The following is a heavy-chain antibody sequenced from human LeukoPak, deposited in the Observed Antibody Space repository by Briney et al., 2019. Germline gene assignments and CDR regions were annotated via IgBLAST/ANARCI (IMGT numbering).Heavy chain of an antibody. CDR1: GFTISANF. J-gene: IGHJ6*03. CDR2: IKSKTDGGTT. V-gene: IGHV3-15*01. Sequence: PGGSLRLSCAASGFTISANFMSWVRQAPGKGLEWVGRIKSKTDGGTTDYAAPVKGRFTISRDDSKNTLYLQMNSLKTEDTAVSGVEYYYYYMDVWGKGTTVTISS. D-gene: IGHD1-1*01. CDR3: EYYYYYMDV.